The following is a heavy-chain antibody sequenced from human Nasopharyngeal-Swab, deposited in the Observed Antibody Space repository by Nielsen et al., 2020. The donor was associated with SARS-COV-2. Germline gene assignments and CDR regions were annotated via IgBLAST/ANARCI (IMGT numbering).Heavy chain of an antibody. J-gene: IGHJ4*02. Sequence: SETLSLTCTVSGDSISTSGYSWSWIRQPPGKGLEWIGYSYHTGNTYYNPSLDSRVTITIDPSKSQFSLHLNSVTAADTAVYYCARYSYGRGWDSWVQGALITVSS. CDR1: GDSISTSGYS. CDR2: SYHTGNT. D-gene: IGHD5-18*01. V-gene: IGHV4-30-2*01. CDR3: ARYSYGRGWDS.